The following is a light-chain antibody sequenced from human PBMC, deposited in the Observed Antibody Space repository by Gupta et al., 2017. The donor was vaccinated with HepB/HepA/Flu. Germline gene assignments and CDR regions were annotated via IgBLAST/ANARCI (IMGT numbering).Light chain of an antibody. CDR2: AAS. CDR1: QNINNY. V-gene: IGKV1-39*01. J-gene: IGKJ5*01. Sequence: DIQMTQSPSSLPASVGDRVTITCRASQNINNYLNWYQQKPGKAPKLLIYAASSSQSGVPSRFSGSGSGTDFTLTISSLKPEDFASYYCQQSSITPITFGQGTRLEIK. CDR3: QQSSITPIT.